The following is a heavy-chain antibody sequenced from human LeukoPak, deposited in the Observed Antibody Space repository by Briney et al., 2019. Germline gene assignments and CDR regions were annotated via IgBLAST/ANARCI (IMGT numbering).Heavy chain of an antibody. CDR1: VYTFTGSY. CDR2: INPNSGGT. J-gene: IGHJ4*01. V-gene: IGHV1-2*02. CDR3: ARTYSSSSYFDY. Sequence: ASVTVSFKASVYTFTGSYMHGVRQAPGQGREGMGWINPNSGGTNYAQKFQGRVTMTRDTSISTAYMELSRLRSDDTAVYYCARTYSSSSYFDYWGHGTLVTVAS. D-gene: IGHD6-6*01.